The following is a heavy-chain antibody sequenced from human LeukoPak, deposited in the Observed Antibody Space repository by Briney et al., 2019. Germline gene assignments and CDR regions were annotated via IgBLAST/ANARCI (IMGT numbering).Heavy chain of an antibody. CDR1: GLTFSSYW. CDR2: IKQDGSEK. V-gene: IGHV3-7*01. CDR3: AVRGAFDY. J-gene: IGHJ4*02. Sequence: GGSLRLSCAASGLTFSSYWMSWVRQAPGKGLEWVANIKQDGSEKYYVDPVKGRFTISRDNAKSSLYMQMNSLRAEDTAVYYCAVRGAFDYWGQGTLVTASS.